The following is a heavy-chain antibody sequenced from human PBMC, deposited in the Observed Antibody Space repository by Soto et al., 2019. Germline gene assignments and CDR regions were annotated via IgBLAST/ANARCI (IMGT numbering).Heavy chain of an antibody. J-gene: IGHJ3*02. D-gene: IGHD6-13*01. CDR1: GFSFSTYS. Sequence: PGGSLRLSCAASGFSFSTYSMNWVRQAPGKGLEWVSYISSGSSAIHYADSVKGRFTISRDNAKNSLYLQMNSLRAEDTALYYCAKDILWAAGPHDAFDIWGQGTMVTVSS. CDR2: ISSGSSAI. CDR3: AKDILWAAGPHDAFDI. V-gene: IGHV3-48*01.